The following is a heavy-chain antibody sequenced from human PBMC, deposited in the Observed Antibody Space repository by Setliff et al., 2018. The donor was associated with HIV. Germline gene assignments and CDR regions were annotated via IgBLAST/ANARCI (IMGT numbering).Heavy chain of an antibody. V-gene: IGHV4-31*03. CDR3: AREKGRYFDWSHTRDAFDI. Sequence: SETLSLTCTVSGGSISSGGYYWSWIRHHPGKGLEWIGYIHYSGNTYSNPSLKSRLTISGDTSKNQFSLNLSPVTAADTAVYYCAREKGRYFDWSHTRDAFDIWGQGTMVTVSS. J-gene: IGHJ3*02. D-gene: IGHD3-9*01. CDR1: GGSISSGGYY. CDR2: IHYSGNT.